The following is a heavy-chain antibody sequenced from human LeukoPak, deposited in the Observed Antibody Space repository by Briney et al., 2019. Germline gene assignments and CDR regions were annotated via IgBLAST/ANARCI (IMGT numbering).Heavy chain of an antibody. CDR1: GFTFGDYA. CDR2: IRSKAYGGTT. CDR3: TRDFGSGVTMVRGVIITFWFDP. J-gene: IGHJ5*02. Sequence: GRSLRLSCTASGFTFGDYAMSWVRQAPGKGLEWVGFIRSKAYGGTTEYAASVKGRFTISRDDSKSIAYLQMNRLKTEDTAVYYCTRDFGSGVTMVRGVIITFWFDPWGQGTLVTVSS. D-gene: IGHD3-10*01. V-gene: IGHV3-49*04.